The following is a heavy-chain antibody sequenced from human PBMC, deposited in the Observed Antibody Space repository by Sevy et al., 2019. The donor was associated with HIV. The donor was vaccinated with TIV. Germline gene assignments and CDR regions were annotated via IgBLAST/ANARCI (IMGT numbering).Heavy chain of an antibody. CDR3: TRDLYGCGWFYFDY. D-gene: IGHD6-19*01. J-gene: IGHJ4*02. V-gene: IGHV3-49*03. CDR1: GFTFGDYA. CDR2: IKTKTYSGTT. Sequence: GGSLRLSCTASGFTFGDYAMSWFRQAPGKGLEWVGFIKTKTYSGTTEYAASVKGRFIISRDDSKNIAYLQMNSLKTEDTAVYYCTRDLYGCGWFYFDYWGQGTLVTVSS.